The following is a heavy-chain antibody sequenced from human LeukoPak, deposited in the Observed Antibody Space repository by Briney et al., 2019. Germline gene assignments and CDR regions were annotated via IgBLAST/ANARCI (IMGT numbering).Heavy chain of an antibody. V-gene: IGHV3-21*01. CDR1: GFTFSSYS. J-gene: IGHJ4*02. CDR3: ARDSSYYYDSSGYYYFDY. Sequence: GGSLRLSCAASGFTFSSYSMNWVRQAPGKGLERVSSISSSSSYIYYADSVKGRFTISRDNAKNSLYLQMNSLRAEDTAVYYCARDSSYYYDSSGYYYFDYWGQGTLVTVSS. CDR2: ISSSSSYI. D-gene: IGHD3-22*01.